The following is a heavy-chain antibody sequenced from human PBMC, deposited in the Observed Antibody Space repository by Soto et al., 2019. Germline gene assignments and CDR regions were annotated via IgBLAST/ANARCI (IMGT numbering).Heavy chain of an antibody. CDR2: TYYRSKWYN. CDR3: TRXRGTSGWDDYYYFGMDV. J-gene: IGHJ6*02. CDR1: GDSVSSNSAA. Sequence: SQTLSLTCAISGDSVSSNSAAWNWIRQSPSRGLEWLGKTYYRSKWYNEYAESVKGRITINPDTSKNQFSLQLNSVTPEDTAVYYCTRXRGTSGWDDYYYFGMDVWGQGTTVTVSS. V-gene: IGHV6-1*01. D-gene: IGHD6-19*01.